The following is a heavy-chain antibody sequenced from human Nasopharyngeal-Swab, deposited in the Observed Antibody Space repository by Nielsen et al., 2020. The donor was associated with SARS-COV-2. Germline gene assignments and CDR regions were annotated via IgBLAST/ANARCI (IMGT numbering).Heavy chain of an antibody. CDR1: GFTFSSYA. J-gene: IGHJ6*03. V-gene: IGHV3-53*01. CDR2: IYSGGST. CDR3: ARNPHRNYYYMDV. Sequence: GESLKISCVASGFTFSSYAMSWVRQAPGKGLEWVSVIYSGGSTYYADSVKGRFTISRDNSKNTLYLQMNSLRAEDTAVYYCARNPHRNYYYMDVWGKGTTVTVSS.